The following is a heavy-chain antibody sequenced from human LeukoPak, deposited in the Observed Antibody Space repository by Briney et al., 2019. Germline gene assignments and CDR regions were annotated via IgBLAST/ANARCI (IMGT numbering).Heavy chain of an antibody. J-gene: IGHJ5*02. Sequence: ASVKVSCKASGYTFTSYYMHWVRQAPGQGLEWMGWMNPNSGNTGYAQKFQGRVTMTRNTSISTAYMELSSLRSEDTAVYYCARGRDYDFWSGYYGSWFDPWGQGTLVTVSS. V-gene: IGHV1-8*02. CDR1: GYTFTSYY. CDR3: ARGRDYDFWSGYYGSWFDP. CDR2: MNPNSGNT. D-gene: IGHD3-3*01.